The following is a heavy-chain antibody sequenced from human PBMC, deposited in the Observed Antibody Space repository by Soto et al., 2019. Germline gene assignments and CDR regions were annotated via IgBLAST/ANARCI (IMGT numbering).Heavy chain of an antibody. J-gene: IGHJ3*02. CDR2: IYYSGST. CDR1: GGSISSYY. CDR3: ASSRYDFWSGPPRYAFDI. D-gene: IGHD3-3*01. V-gene: IGHV4-59*01. Sequence: SETLSLTCTVSGGSISSYYWSWIRQPPGKGLEWIGYIYYSGSTNYNPSLKSRVTISVDTSKNQFSLKLSSVTAADTAVYYCASSRYDFWSGPPRYAFDIWGQGTMDTVSS.